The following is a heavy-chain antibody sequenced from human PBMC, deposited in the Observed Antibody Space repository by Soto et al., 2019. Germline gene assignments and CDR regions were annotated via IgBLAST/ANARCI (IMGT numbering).Heavy chain of an antibody. Sequence: EVQLVESGGGLVQPGGSLRLSCAASGFTFSDHYMDWVRQAPGKGLEWVGRSKNKADSYTTEYAASVKGRFTISRDGSKNSLFLQMNSLKTEDTAVYYCSVWGSGNDFGTAWGQVTLVTVSS. D-gene: IGHD3-10*01. V-gene: IGHV3-72*01. CDR2: SKNKADSYTT. CDR1: GFTFSDHY. CDR3: SVWGSGNDFGTA. J-gene: IGHJ4*02.